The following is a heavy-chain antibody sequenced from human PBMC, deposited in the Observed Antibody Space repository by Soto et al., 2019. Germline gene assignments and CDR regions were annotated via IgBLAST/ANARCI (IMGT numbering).Heavy chain of an antibody. CDR1: RFTFSTYW. CDR2: VKGDGRDT. Sequence: PGGSLRLSCAASRFTFSTYWMHWVRQAPGKGLVWVSRVKGDGRDTTYADSVKGRFTISIDNTKNTLYLQMNSLRPEDTAVYYCARAQWLADDAFDIWGHGTMGTVSS. CDR3: ARAQWLADDAFDI. J-gene: IGHJ3*02. V-gene: IGHV3-74*01. D-gene: IGHD6-19*01.